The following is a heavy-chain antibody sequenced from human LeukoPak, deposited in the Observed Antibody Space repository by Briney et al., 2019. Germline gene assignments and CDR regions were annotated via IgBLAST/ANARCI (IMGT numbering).Heavy chain of an antibody. Sequence: GGSLRLSCAASGFTFINAWMNWVRQAPGKGLEWVSYISSSGSTIYYADSVKGRFTISRDNAKNSLYLQMNSLRAEDTAVYYCAAGGETDWFDPWGQGTLVTVSS. CDR1: GFTFINAW. CDR2: ISSSGSTI. CDR3: AAGGETDWFDP. V-gene: IGHV3-48*04. J-gene: IGHJ5*02. D-gene: IGHD3-10*01.